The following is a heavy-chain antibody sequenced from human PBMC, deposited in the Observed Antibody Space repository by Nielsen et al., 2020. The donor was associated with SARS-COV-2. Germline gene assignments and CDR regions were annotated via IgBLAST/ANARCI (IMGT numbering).Heavy chain of an antibody. CDR2: INSDGSST. D-gene: IGHD3-10*01. CDR3: AKDGVVRGDALDL. Sequence: GESLKISCAASGFTFSSYWMHWVRQAPGKGLVWVSRINSDGSSTSYADSVKGRFTISRDNSKNTLYLEMHSLRVEDTAVYYCAKDGVVRGDALDLWGQGTMVTVSS. J-gene: IGHJ3*01. CDR1: GFTFSSYW. V-gene: IGHV3-74*01.